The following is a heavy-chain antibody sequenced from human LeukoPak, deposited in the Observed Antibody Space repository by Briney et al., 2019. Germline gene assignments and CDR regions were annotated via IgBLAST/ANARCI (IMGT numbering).Heavy chain of an antibody. Sequence: ASVKVSCKASGYTSTSYYMHWVRQAPGQGLEWMGVINPSGGSTSYAQKFQGRVTMTGDTSTSTVYMELSSLRSEDTAVYYCARGECSSISCYIRYYMDVWGKGTTVTVSS. V-gene: IGHV1-46*01. D-gene: IGHD2-2*02. CDR2: INPSGGST. CDR3: ARGECSSISCYIRYYMDV. J-gene: IGHJ6*03. CDR1: GYTSTSYY.